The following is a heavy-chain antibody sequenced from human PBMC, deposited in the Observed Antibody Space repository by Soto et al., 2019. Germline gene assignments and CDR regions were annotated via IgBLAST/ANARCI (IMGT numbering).Heavy chain of an antibody. Sequence: SETLSLTCTVSGGSISSGLNYWTWIRQPPGKGLEWIGYVYNSGSTNYNPSLKSRVTISEDTSKSQFSLKVNSMTAADTAVYYCARYRREAVAGYTLDNWGQGILVTVSS. J-gene: IGHJ4*02. D-gene: IGHD6-13*01. CDR1: GGSISSGLNY. V-gene: IGHV4-61*01. CDR2: VYNSGST. CDR3: ARYRREAVAGYTLDN.